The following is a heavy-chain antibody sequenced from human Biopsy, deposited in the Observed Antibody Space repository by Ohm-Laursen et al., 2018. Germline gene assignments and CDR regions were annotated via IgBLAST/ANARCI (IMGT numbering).Heavy chain of an antibody. J-gene: IGHJ1*01. Sequence: SSVKVSCKAPGGTFSNYGVNWVRQAPGQGLEWLGGNIPILGTGDYAHQFQDRVTVVADTSTSTATMELRSLRSDDTAVYYCATKLTGYFHHWGQGTLVIVSS. CDR1: GGTFSNYG. CDR2: NIPILGTG. D-gene: IGHD3-9*01. V-gene: IGHV1-69*06. CDR3: ATKLTGYFHH.